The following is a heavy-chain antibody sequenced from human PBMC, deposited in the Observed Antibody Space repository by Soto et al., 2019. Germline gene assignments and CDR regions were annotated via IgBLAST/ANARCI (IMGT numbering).Heavy chain of an antibody. D-gene: IGHD5-18*01. J-gene: IGHJ6*02. Sequence: PGESLKISCAASGFTFSDYYMSWIRQAPGKGLEWVSYISSSGSTIFYADSVKGRFTISRDNAKNSLYLQMNSLRAEDTAVYYCARGAAMAYGMDVWGQGTTVTVSS. CDR3: ARGAAMAYGMDV. CDR2: ISSSGSTI. CDR1: GFTFSDYY. V-gene: IGHV3-11*01.